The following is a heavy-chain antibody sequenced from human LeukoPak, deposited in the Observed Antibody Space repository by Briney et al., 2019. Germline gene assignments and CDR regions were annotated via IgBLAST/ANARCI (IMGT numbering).Heavy chain of an antibody. V-gene: IGHV4-59*01. J-gene: IGHJ4*02. CDR3: ARELKVGNTGYYFDY. D-gene: IGHD2/OR15-2a*01. CDR1: GGSISSYY. CDR2: IYYSGST. Sequence: PSETLSLTCTVSGGSISSYYWSWIRQPAGKGLEWIGYIYYSGSTNYNPSLKSRVTISVDTSKNQFSLKLNSVTAADTAVYYCARELKVGNTGYYFDYWGQGTLVTVSS.